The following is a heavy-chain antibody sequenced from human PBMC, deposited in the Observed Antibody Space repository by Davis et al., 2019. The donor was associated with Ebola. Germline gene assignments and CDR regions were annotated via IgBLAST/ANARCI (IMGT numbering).Heavy chain of an antibody. V-gene: IGHV3-48*02. CDR3: ARDNYWKLDY. Sequence: GESLKISCAASGFTFSGSSMNWVRRAPGKGLEWVSHISGGTGTIEYADSVKGRFTMSRDNAKNSLYLQMNSLRDEDTAVYYCARDNYWKLDYWGQGILVTVSS. CDR1: GFTFSGSS. D-gene: IGHD4-11*01. CDR2: ISGGTGTI. J-gene: IGHJ4*02.